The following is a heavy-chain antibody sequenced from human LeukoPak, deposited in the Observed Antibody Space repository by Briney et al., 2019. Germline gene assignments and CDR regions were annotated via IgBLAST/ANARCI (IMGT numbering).Heavy chain of an antibody. D-gene: IGHD1-26*01. J-gene: IGHJ4*02. CDR3: ARVDPNGGSYYGS. Sequence: GASVKVSCKASGYTFTGYYMHWVRQAPGQGLEWMGWINPNSGGTNYAQKFQGRVTMTRDTSISTAYMELSRLRSDDTAVYYCARVDPNGGSYYGSWGQGTLVTVSS. V-gene: IGHV1-2*02. CDR2: INPNSGGT. CDR1: GYTFTGYY.